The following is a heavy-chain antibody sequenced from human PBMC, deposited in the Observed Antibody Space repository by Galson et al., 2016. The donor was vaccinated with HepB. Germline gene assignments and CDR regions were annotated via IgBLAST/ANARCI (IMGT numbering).Heavy chain of an antibody. V-gene: IGHV3-23*01. CDR3: AKSGFFGELDK. D-gene: IGHD3-10*01. J-gene: IGHJ4*02. CDR1: AGTFKNYA. CDR2: ISGSGGRT. Sequence: SLRLSCAVSAGTFKNYAMNWVRQAPGKGLEWVAAISGSGGRTSYEDSVRGRFTISRDNSKNTLFLRMNSVGVEDTAVYFSAKSGFFGELDKWGQGTGVAVSS.